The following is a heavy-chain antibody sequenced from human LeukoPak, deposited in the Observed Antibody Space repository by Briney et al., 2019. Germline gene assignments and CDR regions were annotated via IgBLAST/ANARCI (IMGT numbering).Heavy chain of an antibody. J-gene: IGHJ4*02. CDR3: AKEGSSWYFDY. CDR1: GFTFSSYA. D-gene: IGHD6-13*01. CDR2: ISDSGGST. Sequence: GGSLRLSCAASGFTFSSYAMSWVRQAPGKGLEWVSSISDSGGSTYYADSVKGRFTISRDNSKNTLYVQMNSLRAEDTAVYYCAKEGSSWYFDYWGQGTLVSVSS. V-gene: IGHV3-23*01.